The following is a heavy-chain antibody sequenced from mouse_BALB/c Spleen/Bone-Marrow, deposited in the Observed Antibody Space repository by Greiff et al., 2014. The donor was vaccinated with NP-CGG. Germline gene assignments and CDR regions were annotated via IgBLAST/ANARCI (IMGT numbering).Heavy chain of an antibody. CDR2: INPSNGRT. Sequence: QVQLKESGAELVKPGASVKLSCKASGYTFTSYWMHWVKQRPGQGLEWIGEINPSNGRTNYIEKFKSKATLTVDKSSSTAYMQLSSLTSEDSAVYYCARYATATYWFAYWGQGTLVTVSA. CDR1: GYTFTSYW. J-gene: IGHJ3*01. CDR3: ARYATATYWFAY. V-gene: IGHV1S81*02. D-gene: IGHD1-2*01.